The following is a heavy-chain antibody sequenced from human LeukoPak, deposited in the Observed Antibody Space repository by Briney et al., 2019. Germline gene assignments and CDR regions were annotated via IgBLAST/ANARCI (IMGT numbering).Heavy chain of an antibody. V-gene: IGHV3-9*01. D-gene: IGHD5-12*01. CDR2: ISWNSGFI. CDR3: ARVSGGGYDTDAFDI. J-gene: IGHJ3*02. CDR1: EFRFEDYA. Sequence: GRSLRLSCAASEFRFEDYAMHWVRQVPGKGLEWVSSISWNSGFIDYVDSVKGRFTISRDNAKNSLYLQMNSLRAEDTAVYYCARVSGGGYDTDAFDIWGQGTMVTVSS.